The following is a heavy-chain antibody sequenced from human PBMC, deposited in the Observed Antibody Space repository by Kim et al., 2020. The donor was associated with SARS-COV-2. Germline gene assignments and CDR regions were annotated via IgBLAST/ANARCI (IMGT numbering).Heavy chain of an antibody. Sequence: SETLSLTCAVYGGSFSGYYWSWIRQPPGKGLEWIGEINHSGSTNYNPSLKSRVTISVDTSKNQFSLKLSSVTAADTAVYYCARGSNGGNAPDYWGQGTLVTVSS. CDR1: GGSFSGYY. CDR2: INHSGST. V-gene: IGHV4-34*01. CDR3: ARGSNGGNAPDY. D-gene: IGHD2-15*01. J-gene: IGHJ4*02.